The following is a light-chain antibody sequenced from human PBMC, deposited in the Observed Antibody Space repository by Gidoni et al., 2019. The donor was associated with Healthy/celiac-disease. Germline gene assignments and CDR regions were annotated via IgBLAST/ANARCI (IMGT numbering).Light chain of an antibody. CDR3: QQYGSSPMCS. CDR2: GAS. V-gene: IGKV3-20*01. J-gene: IGKJ2*04. Sequence: EIVLTLSLGPLSLSPGERATLSCRASQSVSSSCLAWYQQNPGQAPMLLIYGASSRTPGIPGMFSGSGSGTDFTLTISRLEPEDVAVYYCQQYGSSPMCSFGQXTKLEIK. CDR1: QSVSSSC.